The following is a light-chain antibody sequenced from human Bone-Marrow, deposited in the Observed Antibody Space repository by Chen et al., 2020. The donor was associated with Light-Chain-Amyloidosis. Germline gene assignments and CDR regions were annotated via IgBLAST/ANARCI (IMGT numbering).Light chain of an antibody. Sequence: DIQMTQSPSSLSASVGDRVTITCRASQNIYKYLNWYHHRPGRAPKRLINAASSLQSGVPSRFSGSGSGTDCTLPINSLQPEDFAIYYCQRSYCIPRTFGQGTTVEIE. V-gene: IGKV1-39*01. CDR2: AAS. J-gene: IGKJ1*01. CDR3: QRSYCIPRT. CDR1: QNIYKY.